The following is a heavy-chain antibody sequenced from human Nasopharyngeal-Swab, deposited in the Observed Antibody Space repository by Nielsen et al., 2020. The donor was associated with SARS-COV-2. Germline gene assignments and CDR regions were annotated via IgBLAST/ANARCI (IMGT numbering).Heavy chain of an antibody. CDR2: ISSSSSYI. CDR1: GFTFSSYS. V-gene: IGHV3-21*01. D-gene: IGHD6-13*01. Sequence: GESLKISCAASGFTFSSYSMNWVRQAPGTGLECVSSISSSSSYIYYADSVKGRFTISRDNAKNSLYLQMNSLRAEDTAVYYCARGVDSSSWYFPYYYYGMDVWGQGTTVTVSS. J-gene: IGHJ6*02. CDR3: ARGVDSSSWYFPYYYYGMDV.